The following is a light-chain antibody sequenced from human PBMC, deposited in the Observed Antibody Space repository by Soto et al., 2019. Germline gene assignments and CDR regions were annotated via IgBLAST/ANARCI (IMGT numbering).Light chain of an antibody. CDR1: SSDIGSYNY. Sequence: QSALTQPASVSGAPGQSITISCTGTSSDIGSYNYVSWYQQYPGKAPKLMIYDVSDRPSGVSNRFSGSKSGHTASLTISGLQAEDEADYYCSSYTSSSTLHVFGTGTKVTVL. J-gene: IGLJ1*01. CDR3: SSYTSSSTLHV. CDR2: DVS. V-gene: IGLV2-14*03.